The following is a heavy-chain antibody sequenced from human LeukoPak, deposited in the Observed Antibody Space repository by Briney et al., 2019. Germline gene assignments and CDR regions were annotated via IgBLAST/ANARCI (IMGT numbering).Heavy chain of an antibody. CDR2: IYYSGST. V-gene: IGHV4-30-4*08. Sequence: PSQTLSLTCTVSGGSISSGEYYWSWIRRPPGKGLQWLGYIYYSGSTYYNPSLKSRVTISVDTSKNQFSLKLSSVTAADTAVYYCARGRKTYDGKPHWYFDLWGRGTLVTVSS. CDR3: ARGRKTYDGKPHWYFDL. D-gene: IGHD4-23*01. J-gene: IGHJ2*01. CDR1: GGSISSGEYY.